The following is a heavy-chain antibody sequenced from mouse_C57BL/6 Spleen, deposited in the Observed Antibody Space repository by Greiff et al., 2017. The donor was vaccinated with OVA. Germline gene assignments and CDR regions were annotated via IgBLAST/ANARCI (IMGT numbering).Heavy chain of an antibody. CDR2: ISSGGSYT. CDR1: GFTFSSYG. V-gene: IGHV5-6*02. Sequence: DVMLVESGGDLVKPGGSLKLSCAASGFTFSSYGMSWVRQTPDQRLEWVATISSGGSYTYYPDRVKGRFTISRDNAKNTQYLQISSLKSEDTAIDYCARPLDSSGYWFAYWGQGTLVTVSA. J-gene: IGHJ3*01. CDR3: ARPLDSSGYWFAY. D-gene: IGHD3-2*02.